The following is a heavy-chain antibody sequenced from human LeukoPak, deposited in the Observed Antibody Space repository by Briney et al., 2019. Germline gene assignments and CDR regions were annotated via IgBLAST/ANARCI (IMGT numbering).Heavy chain of an antibody. J-gene: IGHJ4*02. Sequence: GGSLRLSCAASGLTFNSYAMRWVRQAPGKGLEWVSGISGSGGSTYYADSVKGRFTISRDNSKNTLYLQMNSLRAEDTAVYYCARVSGSSWSGGYWGQGTLVTVSS. CDR3: ARVSGSSWSGGY. CDR1: GLTFNSYA. CDR2: ISGSGGST. D-gene: IGHD6-13*01. V-gene: IGHV3-23*01.